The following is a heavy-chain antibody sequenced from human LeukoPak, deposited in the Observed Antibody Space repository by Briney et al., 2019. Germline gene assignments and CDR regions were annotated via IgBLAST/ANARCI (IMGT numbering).Heavy chain of an antibody. CDR2: ISSGGDYK. J-gene: IGHJ4*02. CDR3: AKGLRAARQAAFDY. Sequence: GGSLRLSCAASGFTFSSFSMNWVRQAPGKGLEWVSSISSGGDYKHYADSVKGRLTISRDNAKNSLYLQMNSLRAEDMALYYCAKGLRAARQAAFDYWGQGTLVTVSS. V-gene: IGHV3-21*04. CDR1: GFTFSSFS. D-gene: IGHD6-6*01.